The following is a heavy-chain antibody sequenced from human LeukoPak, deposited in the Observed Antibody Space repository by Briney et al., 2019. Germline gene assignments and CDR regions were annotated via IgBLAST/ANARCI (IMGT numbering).Heavy chain of an antibody. D-gene: IGHD2-15*01. CDR3: ARRGGYCSGGSCELDY. V-gene: IGHV4-59*02. CDR1: GDSVSGYY. Sequence: KPSETLSLTCIVSGDSVSGYYWNWIRQPPGKGLEWIGYTHHSGNTLYNPSLKSRVTTSVDTSKNQFSLSLSSVTAADTAVYYCARRGGYCSGGSCELDYWGQGTLVTVSS. J-gene: IGHJ4*02. CDR2: THHSGNT.